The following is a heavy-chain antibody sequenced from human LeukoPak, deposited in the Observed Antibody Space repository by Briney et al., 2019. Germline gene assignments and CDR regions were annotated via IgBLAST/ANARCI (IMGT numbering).Heavy chain of an antibody. J-gene: IGHJ4*02. CDR3: ARDSDVHCSGGSCTIFDY. CDR1: GFTFSSYA. V-gene: IGHV3-21*01. Sequence: PGRSLRLSCAASGFTFSSYAMNWVRQAQGKGLEWVSSISSSSSYIYYAESLKGRFTISRDNARKSLYLQMSSLRAEDTAIYYCARDSDVHCSGGSCTIFDYWGQGILVTVSS. CDR2: ISSSSSYI. D-gene: IGHD2-15*01.